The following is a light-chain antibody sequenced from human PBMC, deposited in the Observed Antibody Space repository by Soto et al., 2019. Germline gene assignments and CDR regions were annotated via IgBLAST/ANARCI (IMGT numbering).Light chain of an antibody. CDR3: QQSHSAPPT. J-gene: IGKJ4*01. CDR2: GAS. Sequence: DIQMTQSPSSLSASVGDRVTITCRASQTISSYLNWFQQKPGKAPKFLIYGASSLQSGVPSRFSGSGSGTDFTLTISSLQPEDFATDYCQQSHSAPPTFGGGTKVEIK. CDR1: QTISSY. V-gene: IGKV1-39*01.